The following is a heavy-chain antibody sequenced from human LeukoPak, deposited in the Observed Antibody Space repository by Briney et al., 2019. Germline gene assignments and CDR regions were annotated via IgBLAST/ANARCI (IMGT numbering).Heavy chain of an antibody. V-gene: IGHV3-74*01. CDR3: ACAVMVQQLGAFDI. Sequence: GGSLRLSCAASGFTFSSYWMHWVRQAPGKGLVWVSLITSGRSSRNYADSVKGRFTISRDNAKNTLYLQMNSLRAEDTAVYYCACAVMVQQLGAFDIWGQGTMVTVSS. CDR2: ITSGRSSR. J-gene: IGHJ3*02. D-gene: IGHD6-13*01. CDR1: GFTFSSYW.